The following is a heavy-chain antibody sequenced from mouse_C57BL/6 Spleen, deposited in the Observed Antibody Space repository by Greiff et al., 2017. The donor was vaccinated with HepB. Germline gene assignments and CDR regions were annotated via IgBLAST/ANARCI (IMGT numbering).Heavy chain of an antibody. CDR2: INPSSGYT. D-gene: IGHD1-1*01. CDR1: GYTFTSYW. Sequence: QVQLQQSGAELAKPGASVKLSCKASGYTFTSYWMHWVKQRPGQGLEWIGYINPSSGYTKYNQKFKDNATLTADKSSSTAYMQLSSLTYEDSAVYYFAVPPFITTVVAPSYAMDYWGQGTSVTVSS. CDR3: AVPPFITTVVAPSYAMDY. J-gene: IGHJ4*01. V-gene: IGHV1-7*01.